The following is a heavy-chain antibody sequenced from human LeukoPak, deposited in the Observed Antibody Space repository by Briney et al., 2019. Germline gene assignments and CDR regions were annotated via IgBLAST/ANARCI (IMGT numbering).Heavy chain of an antibody. V-gene: IGHV4-38-2*02. D-gene: IGHD1-26*01. J-gene: IGHJ4*02. CDR2: IYHSGST. CDR1: GYSISSGYY. CDR3: ARMGRVGFDY. Sequence: SETLSLTCTISGYSISSGYYWGWIRQPPGKGLEWIGSIYHSGSTYYNPSLKSRVTISVDTSKNQFSLKLSSVTAADTAVYYCARMGRVGFDYWGQGTLVTVSS.